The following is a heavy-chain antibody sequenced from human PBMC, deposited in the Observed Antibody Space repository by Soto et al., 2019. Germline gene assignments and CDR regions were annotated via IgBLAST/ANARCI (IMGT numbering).Heavy chain of an antibody. CDR2: INPSGSIT. V-gene: IGHV1-46*02. J-gene: IGHJ6*02. CDR1: GYTFDRYY. Sequence: ASVKVSCKASGYTFDRYYMHWVRQAPGQGLEWMGMINPSGSITSYAQKFQGRVTMARDTSTSTISMELSSLRSDDTAVYYCTRGSFLEWSCMDVWGQGTTVTVSS. CDR3: TRGSFLEWSCMDV. D-gene: IGHD3-3*01.